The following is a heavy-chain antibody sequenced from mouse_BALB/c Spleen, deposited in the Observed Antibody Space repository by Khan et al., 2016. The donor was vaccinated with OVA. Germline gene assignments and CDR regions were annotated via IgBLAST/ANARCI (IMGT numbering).Heavy chain of an antibody. CDR3: ARRRGGYYFDY. Sequence: VQLQESGAELARPGASVKMSCKASGYTFTSYTMHWVKQRPGQGLEWIGYINPRSGYTDYNQKFKDKTTLTTDISSSTAYMQLSSLTSEDSAVYYCARRRGGYYFDYWGQGTTLTVSS. J-gene: IGHJ2*01. CDR1: GYTFTSYT. CDR2: INPRSGYT. V-gene: IGHV1-4*02.